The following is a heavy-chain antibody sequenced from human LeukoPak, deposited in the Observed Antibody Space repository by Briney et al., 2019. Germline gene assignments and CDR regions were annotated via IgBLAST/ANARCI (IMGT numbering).Heavy chain of an antibody. CDR3: ARHKRPMARRGYYYYYMDV. CDR2: IYPGDSDT. V-gene: IGHV5-51*01. J-gene: IGHJ6*03. CDR1: GYSFTSYW. D-gene: IGHD3-10*01. Sequence: GESLKISCKGSGYSFTSYWIGWVRQMPGKGLEWMGNIYPGDSDTRYSPSFQGQVTISADKSISTAYLQWSSLKASDTAMYYCARHKRPMARRGYYYYYMDVWGKGTTVTVSS.